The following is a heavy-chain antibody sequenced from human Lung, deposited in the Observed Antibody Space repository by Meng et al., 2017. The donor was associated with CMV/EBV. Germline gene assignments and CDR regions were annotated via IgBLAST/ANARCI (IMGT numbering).Heavy chain of an antibody. CDR1: GLIFNKYG. CDR2: IDVDGQRR. D-gene: IGHD3-10*01. J-gene: IGHJ4*02. CDR3: VSHQGGPRDGVRLV. Sequence: LSLTXVASGLIFNKYGMHWLRQAPGKGPEWLSFIDVDGQRRYNGDTVKARFVVFKDRSKNTVVLQMNSLRVEDTAVYYCVSHQGGPRDGVRLVWGQGTLVTVSS. V-gene: IGHV3-33*01.